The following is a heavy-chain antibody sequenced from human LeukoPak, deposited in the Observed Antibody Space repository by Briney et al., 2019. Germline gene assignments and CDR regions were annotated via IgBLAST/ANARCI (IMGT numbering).Heavy chain of an antibody. CDR2: INTNTGNP. CDR3: AREIDTAMVTTDFDC. CDR1: GYTLTELS. J-gene: IGHJ4*02. V-gene: IGHV7-4-1*02. Sequence: ASVKVSCKVSGYTLTELSMHWVRQAPGQGLEWMRWINTNTGNPTYAQGFTGRFVFSLDTSVSTAYLQISSLKAEDTAVCYCAREIDTAMVTTDFDCWGQGTLVTVSS. D-gene: IGHD5-18*01.